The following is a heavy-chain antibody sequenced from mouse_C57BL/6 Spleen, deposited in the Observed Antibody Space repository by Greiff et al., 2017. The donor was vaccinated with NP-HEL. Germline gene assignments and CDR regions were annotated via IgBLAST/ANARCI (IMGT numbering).Heavy chain of an antibody. CDR2: IYPGGGYT. Sequence: QVQLQQSGAELVRPGTSVKMSCKASGYTFTNYWIGWAKQRPGHGLEWIGDIYPGGGYTKYNEKFKGKATLTADKSSSKAYMQFSSLTSEDSAIYYCARSYYYGSSYLFDYWGQGTTLTVSS. CDR3: ARSYYYGSSYLFDY. V-gene: IGHV1-63*01. D-gene: IGHD1-1*01. CDR1: GYTFTNYW. J-gene: IGHJ2*01.